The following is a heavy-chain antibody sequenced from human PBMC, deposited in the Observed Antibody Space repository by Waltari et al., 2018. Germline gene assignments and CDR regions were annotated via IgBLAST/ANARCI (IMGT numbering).Heavy chain of an antibody. CDR2: IYYSGST. J-gene: IGHJ6*02. D-gene: IGHD3-10*01. CDR1: GGSISSSSYY. V-gene: IGHV4-39*07. CDR3: ARDLGGSGSSYYYYGMDV. Sequence: QLQLQESGPGLVKPSETLSLTCTVSGGSISSSSYYWGWIRQPPGQGLEWIGSIYYSGSTYYNPSLKSRVTISVDTSKNQFSLKLSSVTAADTAVYYCARDLGGSGSSYYYYGMDVWGQGTTVTVSS.